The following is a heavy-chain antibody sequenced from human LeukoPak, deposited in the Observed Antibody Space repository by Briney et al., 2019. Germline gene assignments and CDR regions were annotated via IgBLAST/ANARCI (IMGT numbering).Heavy chain of an antibody. D-gene: IGHD6-13*01. CDR1: GFTFSTYG. V-gene: IGHV3-30*03. J-gene: IGHJ4*02. CDR2: ISYDGNYI. CDR3: ARPRIVYSSSWVAVEY. Sequence: PGGSLRLSCAGSGFTFSTYGIHWVRQPPGKGLEWVAVISYDGNYIHYADSVKGRFTISRDDSKNTVYLHLNSVRLEDTAAYYCARPRIVYSSSWVAVEYWGQGTLVTVSS.